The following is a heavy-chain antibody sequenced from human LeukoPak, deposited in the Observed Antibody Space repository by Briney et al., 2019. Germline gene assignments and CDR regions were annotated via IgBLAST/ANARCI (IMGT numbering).Heavy chain of an antibody. CDR2: IYYSGST. J-gene: IGHJ5*02. D-gene: IGHD2-15*01. CDR3: ARHVPARVAARWFDP. CDR1: GGSISSSSYY. Sequence: SETLSLTCTVSGGSISSSSYYWGWIRQPPGKGLEWIGSIYYSGSTYYNPSLKSRVTISVDTSKNQFSLKLSSVTAADTAVYYRARHVPARVAARWFDPWGQGTLVTVSS. V-gene: IGHV4-39*01.